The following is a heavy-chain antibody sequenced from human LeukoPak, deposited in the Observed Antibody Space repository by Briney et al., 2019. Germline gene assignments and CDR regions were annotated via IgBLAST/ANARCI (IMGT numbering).Heavy chain of an antibody. V-gene: IGHV3-11*01. CDR2: INIGGTNT. CDR1: GYTFNDYY. J-gene: IGHJ5*02. Sequence: GGSLRLSCAASGYTFNDYYMSWIRRAPGKGLEWLSYINIGGTNTHYADSVKGRFTISRDNAKKSLYLEMNNLRAEDTAVYYCATDGAGFDTWGQGVLVTVSS. CDR3: ATDGAGFDT.